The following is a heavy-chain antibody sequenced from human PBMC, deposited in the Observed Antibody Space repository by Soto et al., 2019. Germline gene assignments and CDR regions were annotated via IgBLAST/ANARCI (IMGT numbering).Heavy chain of an antibody. CDR1: GFTFTSSA. CDR3: AASYYDFWSGYYASRYYYGMDV. D-gene: IGHD3-3*01. V-gene: IGHV1-58*01. CDR2: IVVGSGNT. Sequence: SVKVSCKASGFTFTSSAVQWVRQARGQRLEWIGWIVVGSGNTNYAQKFQERVTITRDMSTSTAYMELSSLRSEDTAVYYCAASYYDFWSGYYASRYYYGMDVWGQGTTVTGSS. J-gene: IGHJ6*02.